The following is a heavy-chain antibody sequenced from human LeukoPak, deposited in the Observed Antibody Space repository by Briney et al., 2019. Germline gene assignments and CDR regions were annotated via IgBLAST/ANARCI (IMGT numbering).Heavy chain of an antibody. CDR2: IYYSGST. V-gene: IGHV4-59*12. D-gene: IGHD3-10*01. J-gene: IGHJ6*03. CDR1: GGSISSYY. Sequence: SETLSLTCTVSGGSISSYYWSWIRQPPGKGLEWIGYIYYSGSTNYNPSLKSRVTISVDTSKNQFSLKLSSVTAADTAVYYCARLTKNDSGSFRFGKKKRGYMDVWGKGTTVTISS. CDR3: ARLTKNDSGSFRFGKKKRGYMDV.